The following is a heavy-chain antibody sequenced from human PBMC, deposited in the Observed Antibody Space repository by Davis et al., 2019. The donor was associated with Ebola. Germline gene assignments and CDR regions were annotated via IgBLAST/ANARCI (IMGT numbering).Heavy chain of an antibody. J-gene: IGHJ4*02. CDR1: GFTFSDYY. Sequence: GESLKISCAASGFTFSDYYMSWIRQAPGKGLEWVSYISSSSSYTNYADSVKGRFTISRDNAKNSLYLQMNSLRAEDTAVYYCAREYPDYYDSSGNFDYWGQGTLVTVSS. CDR3: AREYPDYYDSSGNFDY. V-gene: IGHV3-11*06. CDR2: ISSSSSYT. D-gene: IGHD3-22*01.